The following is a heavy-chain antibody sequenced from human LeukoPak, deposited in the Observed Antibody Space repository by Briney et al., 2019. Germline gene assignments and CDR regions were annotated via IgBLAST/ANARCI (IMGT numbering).Heavy chain of an antibody. Sequence: PSETLSLTCAVYGGSFSDYYWSWIRQPPGKGLEWIGEINHSGSTNYNPSLKSRVTISVDTSKNQFSLKLSSVTAADTAVYYCARAWVSSGWYVYWGQGTLVTVSS. CDR2: INHSGST. CDR3: ARAWVSSGWYVY. CDR1: GGSFSDYY. J-gene: IGHJ4*02. V-gene: IGHV4-34*01. D-gene: IGHD6-19*01.